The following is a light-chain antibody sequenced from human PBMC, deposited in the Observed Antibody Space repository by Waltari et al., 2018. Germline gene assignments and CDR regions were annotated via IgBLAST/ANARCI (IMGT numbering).Light chain of an antibody. Sequence: DILMTQSPASLAVSLGQRATIYRQSSQSLFSSSNNKNYLAWYQQKPGQPPKELFYWAPTRESGVPARFGASGSGTDFTLTISSLQAEDVAVYYGQQYFNTPRTFGQGTKVEIK. CDR1: QSLFSSSNNKNY. CDR3: QQYFNTPRT. CDR2: WAP. J-gene: IGKJ1*01. V-gene: IGKV4-1*01.